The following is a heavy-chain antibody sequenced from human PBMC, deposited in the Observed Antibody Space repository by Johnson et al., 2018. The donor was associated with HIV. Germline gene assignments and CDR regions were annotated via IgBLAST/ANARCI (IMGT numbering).Heavy chain of an antibody. CDR3: APGVYSGYDGVDAFDI. CDR2: ISYDGSNK. V-gene: IGHV3-30-3*01. Sequence: QVQLVESGGGLVQPGGSLRLSCAASGFTFSSYAMHWVRQAPGKGLEWVAVISYDGSNKYYADSVKGRFTISRDNSKNTLYLQMNSLRAEDTAVYYCAPGVYSGYDGVDAFDIWGQGTMVTVSS. D-gene: IGHD5-12*01. J-gene: IGHJ3*02. CDR1: GFTFSSYA.